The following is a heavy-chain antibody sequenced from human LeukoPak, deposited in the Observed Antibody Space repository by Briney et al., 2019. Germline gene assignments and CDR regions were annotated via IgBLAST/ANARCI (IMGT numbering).Heavy chain of an antibody. D-gene: IGHD2-2*01. V-gene: IGHV3-23*01. CDR1: GFTFSSYA. CDR3: AKSTLPAAMPRWFDP. Sequence: GGSLRLSCAASGFTFSSYAMSWVRQAPGKGLEWVSAISGSGGSPYYADSVKGRFTISRDNSKNTLYLQMNSLRAEDTAVYYCAKSTLPAAMPRWFDPWGQGTLVTVSS. J-gene: IGHJ5*02. CDR2: ISGSGGSP.